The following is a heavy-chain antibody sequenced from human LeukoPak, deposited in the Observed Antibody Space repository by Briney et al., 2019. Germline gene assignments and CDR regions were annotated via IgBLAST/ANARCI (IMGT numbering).Heavy chain of an antibody. V-gene: IGHV3-48*01. CDR3: ARELDEYCSSTSCYSFDY. D-gene: IGHD2-2*01. J-gene: IGHJ4*02. Sequence: PGGSLRLSCAASGFTFSSYSMNWVRQAPGKGLEWVSYISSSSSTIYYADSVKGRFTISRDNAKNSLYPQMNSLRAEDTAVYYCARELDEYCSSTSCYSFDYWGQGTLVTVSS. CDR2: ISSSSSTI. CDR1: GFTFSSYS.